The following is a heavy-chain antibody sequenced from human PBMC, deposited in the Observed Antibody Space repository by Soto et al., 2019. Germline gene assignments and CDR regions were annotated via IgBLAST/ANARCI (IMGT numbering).Heavy chain of an antibody. J-gene: IGHJ4*02. V-gene: IGHV4-34*01. D-gene: IGHD3-22*01. CDR1: GGYFSGYY. CDR2: INHSGST. CDR3: ASVLGAYYSDSSGYRGY. Sequence: ETLSLPCAVYGGYFSGYYWSWIRQPPGKGLEWIGEINHSGSTNYNPSLKSRVTISVDTSKNQFSLKLSSVTAADTAVYYCASVLGAYYSDSSGYRGYWRKRNLAT.